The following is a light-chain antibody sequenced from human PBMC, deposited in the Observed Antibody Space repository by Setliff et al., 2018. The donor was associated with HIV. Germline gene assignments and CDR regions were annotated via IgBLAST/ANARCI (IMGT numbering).Light chain of an antibody. J-gene: IGLJ1*01. CDR3: CSYSGTDTYI. V-gene: IGLV2-11*01. CDR1: STGVGGYRY. Sequence: QSALTQPRSVSGSPGQPVTVSCTGSSTGVGGYRYVSWYQQHPGKAPKLIIFDVNRRPSGVPDRFSGSKSGGTASLTISGLQSEDEADYYCCSYSGTDTYIFGTGTKVTVL. CDR2: DVN.